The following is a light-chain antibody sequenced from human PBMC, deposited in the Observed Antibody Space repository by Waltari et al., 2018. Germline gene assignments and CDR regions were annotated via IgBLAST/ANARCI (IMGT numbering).Light chain of an antibody. Sequence: QSALTQPPSASGSPGQSVTISCTGTGSDVGGYNYVSWYQQHPGKAPKLMIYEVSKRPSGVPDRFFGSKSGNTASLTVSGLQSEDEADYYCSSYAGSFPYVFGTGTKVTVL. J-gene: IGLJ1*01. CDR2: EVS. V-gene: IGLV2-8*01. CDR1: GSDVGGYNY. CDR3: SSYAGSFPYV.